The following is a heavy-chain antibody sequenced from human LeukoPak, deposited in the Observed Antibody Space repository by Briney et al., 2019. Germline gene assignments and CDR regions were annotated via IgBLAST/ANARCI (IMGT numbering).Heavy chain of an antibody. CDR3: ARDFGEAVAGTGWFDP. J-gene: IGHJ5*02. CDR2: IYYTGTT. CDR1: GGSISSSLYH. Sequence: SETLSLTCTVSGGSISSSLYHWGWIRQSPGKNLEWLGSIYYTGTTHYNPSLKSRVTISVDTSKNQFSLKLSSVTAADTAVYYCARDFGEAVAGTGWFDPWGQGTLVTVSS. V-gene: IGHV4-39*07. D-gene: IGHD6-19*01.